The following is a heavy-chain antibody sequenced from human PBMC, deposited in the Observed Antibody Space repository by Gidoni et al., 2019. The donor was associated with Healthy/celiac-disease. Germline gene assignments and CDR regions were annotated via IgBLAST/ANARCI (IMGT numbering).Heavy chain of an antibody. D-gene: IGHD6-19*01. J-gene: IGHJ4*02. CDR2: IWYDGSNK. Sequence: QVQLVESGGGVVQPGRSLRLSGAAAGFTFSSYGMHWVRQAPGKGLEWLAVIWYDGSNKYYADSVKGRFTISRDNSKNTLYLQMNSLRAEDTAVYYCARSTYLKAVAPDYWGQGTLVTVSS. CDR1: GFTFSSYG. CDR3: ARSTYLKAVAPDY. V-gene: IGHV3-33*01.